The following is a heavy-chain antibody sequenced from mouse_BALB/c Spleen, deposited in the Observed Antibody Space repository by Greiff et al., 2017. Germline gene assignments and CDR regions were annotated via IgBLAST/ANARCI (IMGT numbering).Heavy chain of an antibody. V-gene: IGHV14-3*02. CDR2: IDPANGNT. Sequence: VQLQQSGAELVKPGASVKLSCTASGFNIKDTYMHWVKQRPEQGLEWIGRIDPANGNTKYDPKFQGKATITADTSSNTAYLQLSSLTSEDTAVYYCASGYYDYDGFAYWGQGTLVTVSA. CDR1: GFNIKDTY. D-gene: IGHD2-4*01. CDR3: ASGYYDYDGFAY. J-gene: IGHJ3*01.